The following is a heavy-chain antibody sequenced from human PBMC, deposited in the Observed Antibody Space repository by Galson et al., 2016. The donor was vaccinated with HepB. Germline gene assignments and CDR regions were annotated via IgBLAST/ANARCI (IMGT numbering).Heavy chain of an antibody. D-gene: IGHD2-2*01. CDR2: ISSSNI. V-gene: IGHV3-21*01. CDR1: GFIFSSYS. Sequence: SLRLSCAASGFIFSSYSMNWVRQAPGKGLEWVSSISSSNIYYADSVKGRFTISRDNSKNTVYLQMNSLRPEDTAVYYCASTQGQGYCSSTSCYGYGMDVWGQGTTVTVSS. CDR3: ASTQGQGYCSSTSCYGYGMDV. J-gene: IGHJ6*02.